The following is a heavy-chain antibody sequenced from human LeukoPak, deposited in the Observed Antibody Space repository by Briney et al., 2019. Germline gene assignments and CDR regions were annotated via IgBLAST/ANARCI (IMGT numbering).Heavy chain of an antibody. CDR1: GFTFNDYG. J-gene: IGHJ6*03. V-gene: IGHV3-20*04. CDR3: ARESAAGTHMDV. Sequence: PGGSLRLSCAASGFTFNDYGMSWVRQAPGKGLEWVSGINWNGGRTGYADSMKGRFIISRDNAKNSLYLQVNSLRAEDTAVYYCARESAAGTHMDVWGKGTTVTVSS. D-gene: IGHD6-13*01. CDR2: INWNGGRT.